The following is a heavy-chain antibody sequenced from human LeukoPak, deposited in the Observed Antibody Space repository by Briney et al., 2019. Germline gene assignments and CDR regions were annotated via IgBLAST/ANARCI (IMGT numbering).Heavy chain of an antibody. J-gene: IGHJ6*02. V-gene: IGHV4-59*08. D-gene: IGHD5-18*01. Sequence: SETPSLTCTVSGGVISTYYWSWIRQPPGKGLEWIGYIYYIGSTNYNPSLKSRVTISVDTSKNQISLKLSSVTATDTAVYYCARHWSGYTYAGKYYFYGMDVWGQGTTVTVSS. CDR3: ARHWSGYTYAGKYYFYGMDV. CDR1: GGVISTYY. CDR2: IYYIGST.